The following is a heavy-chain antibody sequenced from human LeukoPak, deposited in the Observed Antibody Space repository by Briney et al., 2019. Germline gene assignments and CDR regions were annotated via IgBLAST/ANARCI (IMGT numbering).Heavy chain of an antibody. Sequence: PGGSLRLSCAPSGFIFSDYYMDWVRQAPGKGLEWVSAISGSGGSTYYADSVKGRFTISRDNSKNTLYLQMNSLRAEDTAVYYCAKDRAVYCSGGSCYHPDYFDYWGQGTLVTVSS. J-gene: IGHJ4*02. V-gene: IGHV3-23*01. CDR1: GFIFSDYY. CDR3: AKDRAVYCSGGSCYHPDYFDY. D-gene: IGHD2-15*01. CDR2: ISGSGGST.